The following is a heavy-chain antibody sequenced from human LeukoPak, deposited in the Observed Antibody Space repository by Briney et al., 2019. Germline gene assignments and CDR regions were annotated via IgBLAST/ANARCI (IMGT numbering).Heavy chain of an antibody. Sequence: GGSLRLSCAASGFTFSTYSMHWVRQAPGKGLEWVSSISSTTSYIYYADSVKGRFTISRDNAKNSLYLQMNSLRAEDTAVYYCTRDVRLGIFGVVIEPGYYWGQGTLVTVSS. V-gene: IGHV3-21*01. CDR2: ISSTTSYI. D-gene: IGHD3-3*01. J-gene: IGHJ4*02. CDR1: GFTFSTYS. CDR3: TRDVRLGIFGVVIEPGYY.